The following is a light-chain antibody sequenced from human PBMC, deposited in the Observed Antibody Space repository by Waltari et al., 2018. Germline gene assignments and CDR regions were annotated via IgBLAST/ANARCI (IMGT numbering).Light chain of an antibody. CDR3: AAWDGSLDGVV. CDR1: TSNIGSNA. V-gene: IGLV1-44*01. J-gene: IGLJ2*01. CDR2: NNP. Sequence: QSVLTQPPSASGTPGQRVTIPCSRSTSNIGSNAVNWYPKLPGTAPKPLIYNNPPRASGGPDRFSGSKSGTSASLAISGLQSEDEADYYCAAWDGSLDGVVFGGGTMLTVL.